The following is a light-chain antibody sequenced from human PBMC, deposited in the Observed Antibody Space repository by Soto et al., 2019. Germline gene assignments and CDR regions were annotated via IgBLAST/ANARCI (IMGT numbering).Light chain of an antibody. J-gene: IGKJ5*01. CDR1: QSISSY. CDR3: QKSYSTPIT. Sequence: DIQMTHSPSSLSASVVDRVTITCRASQSISSYLNWYQQKPGKAPKLLIYAASSLQSGVPSRFSGSGSGTDFTLTISSLQPEDFATYYCQKSYSTPITCGQGTRREIK. V-gene: IGKV1-39*01. CDR2: AAS.